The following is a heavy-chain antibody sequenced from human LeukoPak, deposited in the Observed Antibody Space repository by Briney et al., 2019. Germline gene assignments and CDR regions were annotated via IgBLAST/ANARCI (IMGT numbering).Heavy chain of an antibody. CDR2: MYHNGST. V-gene: IGHV4-30-2*01. J-gene: IGHJ4*02. D-gene: IGHD3-10*01. CDR3: ASIPIRGDITGY. CDR1: GGSISSGGYY. Sequence: PSETLSLTCTVSGGSISSGGYYWNWIRQPPGKGLEWIGYMYHNGSTYYNPSLKSRVTISGDRSKNQFSLKLSSVTATDTAVYYCASIPIRGDITGYWGQGTLVTVSS.